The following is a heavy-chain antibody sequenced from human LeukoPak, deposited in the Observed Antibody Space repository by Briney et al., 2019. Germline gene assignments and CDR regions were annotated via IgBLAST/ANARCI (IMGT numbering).Heavy chain of an antibody. CDR1: GFSFSGYG. CDR3: ARDLTSVVNYYDSSGYEVY. Sequence: GGSLRLSCAASGFSFSGYGMHWVRQAPGKGLEWVAVISYDGSNKYYADSVKGRFTISRDNSKNTLYLQMNSLRAEDTAVYYCARDLTSVVNYYDSSGYEVYWGQGSLVTVSS. CDR2: ISYDGSNK. J-gene: IGHJ4*02. V-gene: IGHV3-30*19. D-gene: IGHD3-22*01.